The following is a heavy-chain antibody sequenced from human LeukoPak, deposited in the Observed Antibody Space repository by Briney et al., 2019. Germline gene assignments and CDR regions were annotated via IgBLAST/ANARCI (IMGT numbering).Heavy chain of an antibody. V-gene: IGHV6-1*01. CDR2: TVYRSKWYY. CDR1: GDSVSSNSAA. Sequence: SQTLSLTCAISGDSVSSNSAAWNWIRQSPSRGLEWLGRTVYRSKWYYDYAVSVQSRITINADTSKNQFSLHLNSATPEDTAVYYCARSTALVGDDWVDPWGQGTLVTVSS. CDR3: ARSTALVGDDWVDP. J-gene: IGHJ5*02. D-gene: IGHD2-21*01.